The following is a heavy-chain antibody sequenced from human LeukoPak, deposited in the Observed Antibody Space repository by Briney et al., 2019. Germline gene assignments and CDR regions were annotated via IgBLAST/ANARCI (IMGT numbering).Heavy chain of an antibody. Sequence: PGGSLRLSCAASGFTFSSYSMNWVRQAPGKGLEWVSSISSSSSIYYEDSVKGRFTISRDNAKNSLYLQMNSLRAEDTAVYYCARASGDIVETATMGSYWGQGTLVTVSS. D-gene: IGHD5-18*01. J-gene: IGHJ4*02. CDR3: ARASGDIVETATMGSY. V-gene: IGHV3-21*01. CDR2: ISSSSSI. CDR1: GFTFSSYS.